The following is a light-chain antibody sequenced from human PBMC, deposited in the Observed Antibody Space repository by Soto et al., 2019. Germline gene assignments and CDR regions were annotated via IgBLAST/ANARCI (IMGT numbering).Light chain of an antibody. J-gene: IGKJ5*01. CDR3: QQYGSSPIT. CDR1: QSISRTL. Sequence: EIELTQSPGNLSVSPGERATLSGRGSQSISRTLLAWYQQKTGQAPRLLIYSSSIRATGIPDRVSGSGSGTDFTLTSSSLEPEDFAVYYCQQYGSSPITFGQGTRLEIK. CDR2: SSS. V-gene: IGKV3-20*01.